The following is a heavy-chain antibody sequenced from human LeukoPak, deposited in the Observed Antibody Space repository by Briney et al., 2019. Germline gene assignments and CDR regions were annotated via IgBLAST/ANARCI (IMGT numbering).Heavy chain of an antibody. D-gene: IGHD3-10*01. J-gene: IGHJ3*02. V-gene: IGHV4-39*05. CDR3: ATRRITMVRGVITNDAFDI. CDR2: IYYSGST. Sequence: SETPSLTCTVSGGSISSSSYYWGWIRQPPGKGLEWIGSIYYSGSTYYNPSLKSRVTISVDTSKNQFSLKLSSVTAADTAVYYCATRRITMVRGVITNDAFDIWGQGTMVTVSS. CDR1: GGSISSSSYY.